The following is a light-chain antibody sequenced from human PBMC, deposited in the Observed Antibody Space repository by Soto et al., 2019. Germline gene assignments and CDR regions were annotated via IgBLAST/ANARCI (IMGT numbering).Light chain of an antibody. CDR2: LNSDGSH. Sequence: QLVLTQSPSASASLGASVKLTCTLSSGHSSYTIAWHQQQPEKGPRYLMTLNSDGSHSKGDGIPDRFSGSSSGAERYLSISSRQSEDEADYYCQTWGTGIEVFGGGTKVTVL. CDR3: QTWGTGIEV. V-gene: IGLV4-69*01. CDR1: SGHSSYT. J-gene: IGLJ3*02.